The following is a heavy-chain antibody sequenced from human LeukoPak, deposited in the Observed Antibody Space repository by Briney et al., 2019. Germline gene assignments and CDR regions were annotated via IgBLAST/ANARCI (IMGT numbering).Heavy chain of an antibody. D-gene: IGHD3-3*01. CDR1: GGSVNSGTYY. V-gene: IGHV4-61*01. J-gene: IGHJ5*02. CDR3: ARTPYDFWSGYSNWFDP. CDR2: IYYSGST. Sequence: SETLSLTCTVSGGSVNSGTYYWSWIRQPPGKGLESIGYIYYSGSTYYNPSLKSRVTISVDTSKNQFSLKLSSVTAADTAVYYCARTPYDFWSGYSNWFDPWGQGTLVTVSS.